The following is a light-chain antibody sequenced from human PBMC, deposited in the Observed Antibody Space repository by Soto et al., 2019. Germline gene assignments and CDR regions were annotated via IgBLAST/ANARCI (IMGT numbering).Light chain of an antibody. V-gene: IGLV1-40*01. Sequence: QSVLTQPPSVSGAPGQRVTISCTGSSSNIGTGYDVHWYQQLPGTAPKLLIYDNNNRPSGVPDRFSGSKSGSSASLAITGLQAEDEADYYCQSYDIGLSSYVFGTGTKVTVL. CDR2: DNN. J-gene: IGLJ1*01. CDR1: SSNIGTGYD. CDR3: QSYDIGLSSYV.